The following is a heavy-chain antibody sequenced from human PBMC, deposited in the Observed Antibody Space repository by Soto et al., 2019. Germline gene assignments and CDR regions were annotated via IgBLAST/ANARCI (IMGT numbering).Heavy chain of an antibody. V-gene: IGHV4-31*03. Sequence: SETLSLTCTVSGGSISSGGYYWSWIRQHPGKGLEWIGYIYYSGSTYYNPSLKSRVTISVDTSKNQFSLKLSSVTAADTAVYYCARDRSTSIRGMDVWGQRTTVTVS. D-gene: IGHD3-3*01. CDR2: IYYSGST. CDR3: ARDRSTSIRGMDV. CDR1: GGSISSGGYY. J-gene: IGHJ6*02.